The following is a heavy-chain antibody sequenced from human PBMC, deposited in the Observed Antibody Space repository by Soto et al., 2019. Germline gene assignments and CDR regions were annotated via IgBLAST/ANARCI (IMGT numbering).Heavy chain of an antibody. CDR2: MNPNSGNT. CDR1: GYTFTSYD. D-gene: IGHD6-13*01. Sequence: QVQLVQSGAEVKKPGASVKISCKASGYTFTSYDINWVRQATGQGLEWMGWMNPNSGNTGSAQKFQGRVTMTRNTSITTADMELSSLRSEDTAVYYCARKRRDSSSWYNWFDHWGQGTLVTVSS. J-gene: IGHJ5*02. CDR3: ARKRRDSSSWYNWFDH. V-gene: IGHV1-8*01.